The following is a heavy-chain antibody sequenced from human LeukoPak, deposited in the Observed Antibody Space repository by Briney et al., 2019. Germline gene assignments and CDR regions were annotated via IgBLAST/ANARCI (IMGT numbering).Heavy chain of an antibody. V-gene: IGHV4-39*02. CDR2: IYYSGST. J-gene: IGHJ4*02. D-gene: IGHD3-3*01. CDR1: GGSISSSSYY. CDR3: ARDFWSGYFDY. Sequence: SETLSLTCAVSGGSISSSSYYWGWIRQPPGKGLEWIGSIYYSGSTYYNPSLKSRVTISIDTSKNQFSLKLSSVTAADTAVYYCARDFWSGYFDYWGQGTLVTVSS.